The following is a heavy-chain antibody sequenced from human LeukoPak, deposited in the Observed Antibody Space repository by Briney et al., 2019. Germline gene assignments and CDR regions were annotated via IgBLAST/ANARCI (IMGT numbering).Heavy chain of an antibody. Sequence: GSLRLSCAASGFTFSSYSMNWGRQAPGKGLGWVSYISSSSSTIYYADSVKGRFTISRDNAKNSLYLQMNSMRAEDTAVYYCARAGRGVGATSYAFDIWGQGTMVTVSS. CDR1: GFTFSSYS. CDR2: ISSSSSTI. D-gene: IGHD1-26*01. V-gene: IGHV3-48*01. J-gene: IGHJ3*02. CDR3: ARAGRGVGATSYAFDI.